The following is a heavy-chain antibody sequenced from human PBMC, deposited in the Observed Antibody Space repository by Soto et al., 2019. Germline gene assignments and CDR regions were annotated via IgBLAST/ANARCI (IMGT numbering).Heavy chain of an antibody. D-gene: IGHD4-4*01. V-gene: IGHV3-30*03. CDR3: ARSRDGYSFYFYYGMDV. J-gene: IGHJ6*02. CDR1: GLTFTSYG. Sequence: PGGSLRLSCAASGLTFTSYGMHWVRQAPGKGLEWMALILHDGSAEYYADSVKGRFTISRDNSKSTLYLQMNSLRAEDTAVYYCARSRDGYSFYFYYGMDVWGQGTTVTVSS. CDR2: ILHDGSAE.